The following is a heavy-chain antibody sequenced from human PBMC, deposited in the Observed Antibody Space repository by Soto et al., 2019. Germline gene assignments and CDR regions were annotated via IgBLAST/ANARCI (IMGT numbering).Heavy chain of an antibody. CDR2: IVVGSGNT. D-gene: IGHD1-1*01. CDR1: GFTFTSSA. Sequence: SVKVSCKASGFTFTSSAVQWVRQARGQRLEWIGWIVVGSGNTNYAQKFQERVTITRDMSTSTAYMELSSLRSEDTAVYYCAADLPGNYHYYGMDVWGQGTTVTVSS. CDR3: AADLPGNYHYYGMDV. V-gene: IGHV1-58*01. J-gene: IGHJ6*02.